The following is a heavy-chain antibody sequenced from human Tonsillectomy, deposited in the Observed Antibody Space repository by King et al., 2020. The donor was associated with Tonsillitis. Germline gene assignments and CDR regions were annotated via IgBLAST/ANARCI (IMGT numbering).Heavy chain of an antibody. Sequence: VQLVESGGGLVQPGGSLRLSCAASGFTFSSYWMSWVRQAPGKGLEWVANIKQDGSEKYFVDSVKGRFTISRDNAKNSLYLQMHSLRAEDTAVYYCAREGRWLAQDQDYWGQGTLVTVSS. CDR3: AREGRWLAQDQDY. CDR2: IKQDGSEK. D-gene: IGHD6-19*01. J-gene: IGHJ4*02. CDR1: GFTFSSYW. V-gene: IGHV3-7*03.